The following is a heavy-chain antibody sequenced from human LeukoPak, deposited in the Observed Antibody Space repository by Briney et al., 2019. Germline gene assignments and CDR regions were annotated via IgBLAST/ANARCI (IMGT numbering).Heavy chain of an antibody. Sequence: ASVKVSCKASGGTFSSYAISWVRQAPGQGLEWMGRIIPILGIANYAQKFQGRVTITADKSTSTAYMELSSLRSEDTAVYYCARGRFITFDHYYYGMDVWGQGTTVTVSS. CDR3: ARGRFITFDHYYYGMDV. CDR2: IIPILGIA. D-gene: IGHD2/OR15-2a*01. CDR1: GGTFSSYA. J-gene: IGHJ6*02. V-gene: IGHV1-69*04.